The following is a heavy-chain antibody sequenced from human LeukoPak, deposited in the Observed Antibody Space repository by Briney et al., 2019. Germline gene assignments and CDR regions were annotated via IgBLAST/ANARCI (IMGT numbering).Heavy chain of an antibody. V-gene: IGHV3-23*01. J-gene: IGHJ5*02. CDR3: AKDTHGDYLSWLDP. D-gene: IGHD4-17*01. CDR2: IYYSGGNT. CDR1: GFMFSNFA. Sequence: GGSLRLSCAASGFMFSNFAMSWVRQAPGKGLEWVSTIYYSGGNTYSADSVKGRFTISRDNSKNTLHLQMNSLRGEDTAVYYCAKDTHGDYLSWLDPWGQGTLVTVSS.